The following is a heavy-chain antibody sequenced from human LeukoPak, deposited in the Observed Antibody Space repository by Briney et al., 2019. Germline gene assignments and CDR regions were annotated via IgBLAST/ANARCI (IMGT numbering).Heavy chain of an antibody. CDR1: GGSFSGYY. J-gene: IGHJ4*02. D-gene: IGHD3-22*01. V-gene: IGHV4-34*01. CDR3: ARDAYYYDSSGYYPPLRSSYYFGY. CDR2: INHSGST. Sequence: SETLSLTCAVYGGSFSGYYWSWIRQPPGKGLEWIGEINHSGSTNYNPSLKSRVTISVDTSKNQFSLKLSSVTAADTAVYYCARDAYYYDSSGYYPPLRSSYYFGYWGQGTLVTVSS.